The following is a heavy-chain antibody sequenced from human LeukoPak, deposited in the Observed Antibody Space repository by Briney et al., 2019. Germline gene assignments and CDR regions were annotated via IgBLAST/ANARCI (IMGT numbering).Heavy chain of an antibody. CDR3: ARVMGSGYYSAAFDI. CDR1: GFTFSSYA. Sequence: GGSLRLSCAASGFTFSSYAMSWVRQAPGKGLEWVSVIYSGGSTYYADSVKGRFTISRHNSKNTLYLQMNSLRAEDTAVYYCARVMGSGYYSAAFDIWGQGTMVTVSS. D-gene: IGHD3-22*01. J-gene: IGHJ3*02. CDR2: IYSGGST. V-gene: IGHV3-53*04.